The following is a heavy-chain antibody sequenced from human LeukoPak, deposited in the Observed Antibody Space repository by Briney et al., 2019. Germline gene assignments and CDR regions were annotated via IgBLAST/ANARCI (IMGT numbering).Heavy chain of an antibody. V-gene: IGHV3-53*01. D-gene: IGHD1-26*01. Sequence: GGSLRLSCAASGFTFNRHWMSWVRRAPGKGLEWVSLIYSEGTTYYADSVKGRFTISRDTSKNTLYLQMNSLRADDTAVYYCARESRLRRENYYYGLDVWGQGTTVTVSS. CDR2: IYSEGTT. J-gene: IGHJ6*02. CDR3: ARESRLRRENYYYGLDV. CDR1: GFTFNRHW.